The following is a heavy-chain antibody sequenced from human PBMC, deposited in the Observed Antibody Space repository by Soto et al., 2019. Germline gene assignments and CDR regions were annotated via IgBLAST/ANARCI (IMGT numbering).Heavy chain of an antibody. J-gene: IGHJ2*01. D-gene: IGHD4-17*01. Sequence: GGSLRLSCIASGFTFGDYAMSWVRLAPGKGLEWVASISQDGTDTDYVDSVKGRFAISRDNPKNSLYLQMNSLRADDTAVYYCARDPLSYGDYAQTYWYFDLWGRGTRVTVSS. V-gene: IGHV3-7*01. CDR1: GFTFGDYA. CDR3: ARDPLSYGDYAQTYWYFDL. CDR2: ISQDGTDT.